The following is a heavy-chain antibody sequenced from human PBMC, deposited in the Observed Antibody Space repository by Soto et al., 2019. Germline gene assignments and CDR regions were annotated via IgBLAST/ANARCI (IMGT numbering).Heavy chain of an antibody. J-gene: IGHJ1*01. V-gene: IGHV1-18*01. D-gene: IGHD2-15*01. CDR3: ASSLLDYCSGGSCYSAVYFQH. CDR2: ISAYNGNT. CDR1: GYTFTSYG. Sequence: QVQLVQSGAEVKKPGASVKVSCQASGYTFTSYGISWVRQAPGQGLECMGWISAYNGNTNYAQKLQGRVTMTTDTSTSTAYMELRSLRSDDTAVYYCASSLLDYCSGGSCYSAVYFQHWGHVNLVTVSS.